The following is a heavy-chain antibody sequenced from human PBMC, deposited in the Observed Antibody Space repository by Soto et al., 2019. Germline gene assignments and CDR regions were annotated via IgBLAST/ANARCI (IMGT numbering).Heavy chain of an antibody. CDR2: LYYGRSA. D-gene: IGHD3-22*01. J-gene: IGHJ4*02. CDR3: ALRSMAVVPEY. Sequence: QVQLQESGPGLVKPSETLSLTCAVSGDSISSYYCMWIRQPPGKGLESIGYLYYGRSANYNPSLKTRXTXSXYTSTNQCSLTLSSMTAADTAVYYCALRSMAVVPEYWGQGNLVTVSS. CDR1: GDSISSYY. V-gene: IGHV4-59*01.